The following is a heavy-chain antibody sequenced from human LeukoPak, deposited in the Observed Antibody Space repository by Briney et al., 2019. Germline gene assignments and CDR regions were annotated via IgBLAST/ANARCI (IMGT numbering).Heavy chain of an antibody. Sequence: GGSLRLSCAASGFTFSSYSMNWVRQAPGKGLEWVSSISSSSSYIYYADSVKGRFTISRDNAKNSLYLQMNSLRAEDTAVYHCARDKNYDFWSGYYGGVDYYYYGMDVWGQGTTVTVSS. CDR1: GFTFSSYS. J-gene: IGHJ6*02. CDR2: ISSSSSYI. V-gene: IGHV3-21*01. D-gene: IGHD3-3*01. CDR3: ARDKNYDFWSGYYGGVDYYYYGMDV.